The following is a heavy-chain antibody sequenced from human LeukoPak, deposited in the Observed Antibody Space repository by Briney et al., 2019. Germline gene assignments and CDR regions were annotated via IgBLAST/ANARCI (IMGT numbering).Heavy chain of an antibody. V-gene: IGHV5-51*01. D-gene: IGHD3-10*01. CDR1: GYSFTNHW. Sequence: GESLKISCKGSGYSFTNHWIVLVRQMPGKGLEWMGIIYPGDSDTRYSPSFQGQVTISADKSISTAYLQWSSLKASDTAMYYCARRYGGSWFDPWGQGTLVTVSS. J-gene: IGHJ5*02. CDR3: ARRYGGSWFDP. CDR2: IYPGDSDT.